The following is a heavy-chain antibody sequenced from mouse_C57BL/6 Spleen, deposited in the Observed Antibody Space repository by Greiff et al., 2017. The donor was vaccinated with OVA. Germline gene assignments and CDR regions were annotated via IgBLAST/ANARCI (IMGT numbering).Heavy chain of an antibody. V-gene: IGHV1-26*01. Sequence: VQLQQSGPELVKPGASVKISCKASGYTFTDYYMNWVKQSHGKSLEWIGDINPNNGGTSYNQKFKGKATLTVDKSSSTAYMELRSLTSEDSAVYYCARGRGGYDYDEDFDVWGTGTTVTVSS. CDR2: INPNNGGT. D-gene: IGHD2-4*01. CDR3: ARGRGGYDYDEDFDV. J-gene: IGHJ1*03. CDR1: GYTFTDYY.